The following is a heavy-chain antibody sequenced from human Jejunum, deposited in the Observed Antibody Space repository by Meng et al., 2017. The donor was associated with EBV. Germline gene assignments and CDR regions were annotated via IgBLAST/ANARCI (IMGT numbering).Heavy chain of an antibody. CDR2: ISHSGTT. V-gene: IGHV4-34*01. CDR3: ARYGKCSGNSFYCFDP. Sequence: VQLQPVGAGLLKTSETLSLTCRVYGGSFSDYYWTWIRQPPGKGLEWIGEISHSGTTKYNPSLKSRVTISLDTSNNQFALNLNSVTAADTALYYCARYGKCSGNSFYCFDPWGQGALVTVSS. D-gene: IGHD4-23*01. CDR1: GGSFSDYY. J-gene: IGHJ5*02.